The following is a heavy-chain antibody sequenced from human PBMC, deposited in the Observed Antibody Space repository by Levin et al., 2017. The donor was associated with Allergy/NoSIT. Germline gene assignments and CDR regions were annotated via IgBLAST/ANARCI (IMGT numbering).Heavy chain of an antibody. D-gene: IGHD1-14*01. J-gene: IGHJ6*02. V-gene: IGHV2-5*02. CDR2: IYWDDDT. CDR3: IYRRDLPDAGQYGMDV. CDR1: GSSLITRGVS. Sequence: SGPTLVKPTQTLALTCTLSGSSLITRGVSVGWVRQPPGKALEWLALIYWDDDTRYRSSLEGRVTITKDASKNQVVLKMATVETVDTAMYYCIYRRDLPDAGQYGMDVWGQGTSVTVSS.